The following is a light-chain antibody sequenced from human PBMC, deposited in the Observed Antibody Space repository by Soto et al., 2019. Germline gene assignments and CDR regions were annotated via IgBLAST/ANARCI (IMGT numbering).Light chain of an antibody. Sequence: AIQLTQSPSSLSASVGDRVTITCRASQGISSALAWYQQKPGKAPKLLIYDASRLESGVPSRFSGSGSGTDFTLTISSLQPEDFATCYWQQFNSYPFFGQGTRLEIK. CDR1: QGISSA. CDR3: QQFNSYPF. J-gene: IGKJ5*01. V-gene: IGKV1-13*02. CDR2: DAS.